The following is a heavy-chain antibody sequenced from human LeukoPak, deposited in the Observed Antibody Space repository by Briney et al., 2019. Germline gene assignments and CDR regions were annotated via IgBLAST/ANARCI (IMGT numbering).Heavy chain of an antibody. V-gene: IGHV3-48*03. CDR2: ISSSGSTI. D-gene: IGHD5-18*01. CDR1: GFTFSSYE. CDR3: ARDYEAWIQLWSDALDI. Sequence: PGGSLRLSCAASGFTFSSYEMNWVRQAPGKGLEWVSYISSSGSTIYYADSVKGRFTISRDNAKNSLYLQMNSLRAEDTAVYYCARDYEAWIQLWSDALDIWGQGTMVTVSS. J-gene: IGHJ3*02.